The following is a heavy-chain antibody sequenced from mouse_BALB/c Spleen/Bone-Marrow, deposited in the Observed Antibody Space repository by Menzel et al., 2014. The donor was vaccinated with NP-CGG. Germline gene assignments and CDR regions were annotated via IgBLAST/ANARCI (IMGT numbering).Heavy chain of an antibody. CDR3: ARRWLPYAMDY. Sequence: EVKLQESGPELVKPGASVKVSCKASGYTFTSYIMHWVKQKPGQGLEWIGYINPYNDGTKYNEKFKGKATLTSDKSSSTAYMELSSLTSEDSAVYYCARRWLPYAMDYWGQGTSVTVSS. CDR2: INPYNDGT. CDR1: GYTFTSYI. V-gene: IGHV1-14*01. D-gene: IGHD2-3*01. J-gene: IGHJ4*01.